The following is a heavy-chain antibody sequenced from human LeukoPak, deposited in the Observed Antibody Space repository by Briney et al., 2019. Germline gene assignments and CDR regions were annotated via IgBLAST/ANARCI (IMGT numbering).Heavy chain of an antibody. CDR2: ISGSGGST. J-gene: IGHJ6*03. D-gene: IGHD3-10*01. CDR1: GFTFSSYA. V-gene: IGHV3-23*01. CDR3: AKEARYGSGSSYYYYYMDV. Sequence: GGSLRLSCAASGFTFSSYAMSWVRQAPGKGLEWVSAISGSGGSTYYADSVEGRFTISRDNSKNTLYLQMNSLRAEDTAVYYCAKEARYGSGSSYYYYYMDVWGKGTTVTVSS.